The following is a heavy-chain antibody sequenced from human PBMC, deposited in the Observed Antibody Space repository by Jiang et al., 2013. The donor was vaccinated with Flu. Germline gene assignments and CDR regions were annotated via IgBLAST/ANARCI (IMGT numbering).Heavy chain of an antibody. D-gene: IGHD3-9*01. CDR2: TYYRSKWYS. CDR1: GDSVSSNTAA. Sequence: QTLSLTCTISGDSVSSNTAAWNWIRQSPSRGLEWLGRTYYRSKWYSDYAVSMRSRITISPDTSKNHFSLQLNSVTPEDTAVYYCTRNADWPPGGWFDPWGQGTLVTVSS. J-gene: IGHJ5*02. V-gene: IGHV6-1*01. CDR3: TRNADWPPGGWFDP.